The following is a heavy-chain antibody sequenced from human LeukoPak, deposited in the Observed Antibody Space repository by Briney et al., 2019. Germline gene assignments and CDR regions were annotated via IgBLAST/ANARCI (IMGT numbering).Heavy chain of an antibody. Sequence: GGSLRLSCAASGFTVSSNYMTWVRQAPGKRLEWVSVIYSGGSTYYADSVKGRFTISRDNSKNTLYLQMNSLRAEDTAVYYCARDGGYWYFDLWGRGTLVTVSS. J-gene: IGHJ2*01. CDR2: IYSGGST. V-gene: IGHV3-53*01. CDR1: GFTVSSNY. D-gene: IGHD2-15*01. CDR3: ARDGGYWYFDL.